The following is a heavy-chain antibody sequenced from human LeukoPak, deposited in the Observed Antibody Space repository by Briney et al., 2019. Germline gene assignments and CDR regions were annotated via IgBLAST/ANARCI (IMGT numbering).Heavy chain of an antibody. V-gene: IGHV4-61*05. CDR2: IYYSGST. CDR1: GGSISSSSYY. CDR3: ASYSCSGGSCYSRYFDY. D-gene: IGHD2-15*01. Sequence: PSETLSLTCTVSGGSISSSSYYWSWIRQPPGKGLEWIGYIYYSGSTNYNPSPKRRVSISVDKSKNKFYLKLTSVPAADAAVYYCASYSCSGGSCYSRYFDYWGQGTLVTVSS. J-gene: IGHJ4*02.